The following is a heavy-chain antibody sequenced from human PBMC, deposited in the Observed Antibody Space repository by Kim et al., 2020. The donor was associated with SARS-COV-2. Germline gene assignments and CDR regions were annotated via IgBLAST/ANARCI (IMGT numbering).Heavy chain of an antibody. Sequence: GGSLRLSCAASGFTFSSYWMSWVRQAPGKGLEWVANIKQDGSEKYYVDSVKGRFTISRDNAKNSLYLQMNSLRAEDTAVYYCARDRRYGVGELYYYYYGMDVWGQGTTVTVSS. D-gene: IGHD3-10*01. V-gene: IGHV3-7*03. CDR2: IKQDGSEK. CDR1: GFTFSSYW. J-gene: IGHJ6*02. CDR3: ARDRRYGVGELYYYYYGMDV.